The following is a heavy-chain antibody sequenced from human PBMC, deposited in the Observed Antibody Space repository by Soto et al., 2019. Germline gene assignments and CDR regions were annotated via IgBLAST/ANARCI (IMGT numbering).Heavy chain of an antibody. CDR1: GYTFTSYD. CDR2: MNPNSGNT. Sequence: QVQLVQSGAEVKKPGASVKVSCKASGYTFTSYDINWVRQATGQGLEWMGWMNPNSGNTGYAQKFQGRVTMTRNTSISXXYXEXISLRSEDTAVYYCARGLNTGFGELFGYYYYYGMDVWGQGTTVTVSS. J-gene: IGHJ6*02. D-gene: IGHD3-10*01. CDR3: ARGLNTGFGELFGYYYYYGMDV. V-gene: IGHV1-8*01.